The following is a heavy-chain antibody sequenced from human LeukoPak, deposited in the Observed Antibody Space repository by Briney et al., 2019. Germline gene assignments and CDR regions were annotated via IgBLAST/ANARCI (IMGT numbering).Heavy chain of an antibody. J-gene: IGHJ4*02. V-gene: IGHV3-53*05. CDR1: GFTVSSNY. CDR3: ARHGGGPLPFVD. D-gene: IGHD2-15*01. Sequence: GGSLRLSCAASGFTVSSNYMSWVRQAPGKGLEWVSVIYSGGTTYYADSVKGRFTISRDNSKNTLFLQMNSLRVEDTAVYYCARHGGGPLPFVDWGQGTLVIVSS. CDR2: IYSGGTT.